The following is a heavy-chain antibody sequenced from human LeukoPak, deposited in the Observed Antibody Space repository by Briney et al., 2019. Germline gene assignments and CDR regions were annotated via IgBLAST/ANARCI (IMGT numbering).Heavy chain of an antibody. CDR3: ASAEATYCGGDCLIVSSGMDV. V-gene: IGHV4-39*07. CDR1: GGSISSGGYY. CDR2: IYHSGST. J-gene: IGHJ6*02. D-gene: IGHD2-21*02. Sequence: PSETLSLTCTISGGSISSGGYYWSWIRQPPGKGLEWIGEIYHSGSTNYNPSLKSRVTISVDTSKNQFSLKLSSVTAADTAVYYCASAEATYCGGDCLIVSSGMDVWGQGTTVTVSS.